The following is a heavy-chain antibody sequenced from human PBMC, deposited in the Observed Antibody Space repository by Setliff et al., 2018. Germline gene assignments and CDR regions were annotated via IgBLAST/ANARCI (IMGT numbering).Heavy chain of an antibody. CDR3: ATRKSSGRLYHMDV. J-gene: IGHJ6*03. CDR2: INYSGST. CDR1: GGAVSGDY. V-gene: IGHV4-59*02. D-gene: IGHD1-26*01. Sequence: SETLSLTCSVSGGAVSGDYWTWIRQPPGKELGYIGYINYSGSTNYNPSLKSRVTISGDTSKNQVSLRLSSVTAADTAVYYCATRKSSGRLYHMDVWGKGTTVTVSS.